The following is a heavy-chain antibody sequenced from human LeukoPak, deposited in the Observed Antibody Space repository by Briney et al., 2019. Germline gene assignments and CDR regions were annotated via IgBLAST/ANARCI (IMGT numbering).Heavy chain of an antibody. D-gene: IGHD1-1*01. Sequence: GASVKVSCKASGGTFSSYAISWVRQAPGQGLEWMGRIIPIFGTANYAQKFQGRVTITADESTSTAYMELSSLRSEDTAVYYCARDVRTTGTTWAPYYWGQGTLVTVSS. CDR2: IIPIFGTA. V-gene: IGHV1-69*13. CDR1: GGTFSSYA. CDR3: ARDVRTTGTTWAPYY. J-gene: IGHJ4*02.